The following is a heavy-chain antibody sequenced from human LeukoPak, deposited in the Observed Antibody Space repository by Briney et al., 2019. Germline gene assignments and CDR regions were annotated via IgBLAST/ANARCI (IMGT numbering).Heavy chain of an antibody. D-gene: IGHD6-6*01. CDR1: GYSFTSYW. Sequence: GESLKISCKGSGYSFTSYWIGWVRQMPGKGLEWMGIIYPGDSDTRHSPSFQGQVTISADKSISTAYLQWSSLKASDTAMYYCARRRGSSSYGDNWFDPWGQGTLVTVSS. V-gene: IGHV5-51*01. CDR3: ARRRGSSSYGDNWFDP. CDR2: IYPGDSDT. J-gene: IGHJ5*02.